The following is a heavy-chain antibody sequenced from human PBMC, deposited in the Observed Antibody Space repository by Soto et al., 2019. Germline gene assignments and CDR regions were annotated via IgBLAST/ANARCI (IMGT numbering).Heavy chain of an antibody. Sequence: GGSLRLSCAASGFTCSSYWMSCVRQAPGKGLEWVANIKQDGSEKYYVDSVKGRFTISRDNAKNSLYLQMNSLRAEDTAVYYCARTLYGSGSYCPYYFDYWGQGTLVTVSS. J-gene: IGHJ4*02. D-gene: IGHD3-10*01. V-gene: IGHV3-7*01. CDR3: ARTLYGSGSYCPYYFDY. CDR2: IKQDGSEK. CDR1: GFTCSSYW.